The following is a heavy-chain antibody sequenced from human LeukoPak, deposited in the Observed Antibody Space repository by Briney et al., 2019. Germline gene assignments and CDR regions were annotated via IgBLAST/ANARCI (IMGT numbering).Heavy chain of an antibody. CDR3: ARDGGSGLDY. CDR1: GFTFSSYA. CDR2: ISYDGSNK. V-gene: IGHV3-30*04. Sequence: GGSLRLSCAASGFTFSSYAMHWVRQAPGKGLEWVEVISYDGSNKYYADSVKGRFTISRDNSKNTLYLQMNSLRAEDTAVYYCARDGGSGLDYWGQGTLVTVSS. D-gene: IGHD3-10*01. J-gene: IGHJ4*02.